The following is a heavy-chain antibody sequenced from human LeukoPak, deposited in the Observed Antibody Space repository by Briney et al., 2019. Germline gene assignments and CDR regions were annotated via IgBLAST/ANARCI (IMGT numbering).Heavy chain of an antibody. CDR1: GYSFTSYW. V-gene: IGHV5-51*03. Sequence: NTGESLKISCKGSGYSFTSYWIGWVRQMPGKGLEWMGNIYPGDSDTRYSPSSQGQVTISADKSISTAYLQWSSLKASDTAMYYCARLGPGGSAYYYYCMDVWGKGTTVTVSS. CDR3: ARLGPGGSAYYYYCMDV. J-gene: IGHJ6*03. D-gene: IGHD3-16*01. CDR2: IYPGDSDT.